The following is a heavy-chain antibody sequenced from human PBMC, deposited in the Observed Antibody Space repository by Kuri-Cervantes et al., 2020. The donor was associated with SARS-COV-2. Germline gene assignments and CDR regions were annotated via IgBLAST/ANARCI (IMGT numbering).Heavy chain of an antibody. CDR3: ARDGNPSVPGGIWYDAFDV. CDR1: GFTFRTYW. J-gene: IGHJ3*01. V-gene: IGHV3-7*03. Sequence: GESLKISCVASGFTFRTYWMTWVRQAPGKGLEWVANIRHHGNEKNYVDSVKGRFTISRDNDNNALFLQMNSLRAEDTAVYYCARDGNPSVPGGIWYDAFDVWGQGTTVTVSS. CDR2: IRHHGNEK. D-gene: IGHD6-13*01.